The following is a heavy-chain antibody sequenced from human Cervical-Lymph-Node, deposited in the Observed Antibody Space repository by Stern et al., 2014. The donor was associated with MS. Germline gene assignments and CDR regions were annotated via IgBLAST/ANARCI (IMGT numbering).Heavy chain of an antibody. D-gene: IGHD4-17*01. Sequence: VQLEESGSELKKPGASVKVSCKASGYSFTHFALNWVRHAPGQGLQWMGWINTNTGNPSYAQAFTGRFVFSLDTSVSTAYPQISSLKAEDTAVYYCARDPHDYGDRFDYWGQGTLVTVSS. V-gene: IGHV7-4-1*02. CDR3: ARDPHDYGDRFDY. CDR2: INTNTGNP. J-gene: IGHJ4*02. CDR1: GYSFTHFA.